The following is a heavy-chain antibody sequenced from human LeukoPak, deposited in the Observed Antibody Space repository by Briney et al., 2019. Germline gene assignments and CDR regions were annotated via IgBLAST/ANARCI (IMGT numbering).Heavy chain of an antibody. Sequence: GASVKVSCKASGYTFTSYAMHWVRQAPGQRLEWMGWINAGNGNTKYSQKFQGRVTITRDTSASTAYMELSSLRSEDTAVYYCARGRGYYDSSGYTPPDYWGQGTLVTVSS. V-gene: IGHV1-3*01. J-gene: IGHJ4*02. D-gene: IGHD3-22*01. CDR3: ARGRGYYDSSGYTPPDY. CDR2: INAGNGNT. CDR1: GYTFTSYA.